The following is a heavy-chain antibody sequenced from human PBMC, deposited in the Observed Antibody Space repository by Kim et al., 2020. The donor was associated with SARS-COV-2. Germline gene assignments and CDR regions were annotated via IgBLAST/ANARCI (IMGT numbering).Heavy chain of an antibody. D-gene: IGHD3-22*01. Sequence: KGRFTITEANSKNTLYLKMNSLRAEDTAVYYCAKVEYYYDSSGYFDAFDIWGQGTMVTVSS. V-gene: IGHV3-23*01. CDR3: AKVEYYYDSSGYFDAFDI. J-gene: IGHJ3*02.